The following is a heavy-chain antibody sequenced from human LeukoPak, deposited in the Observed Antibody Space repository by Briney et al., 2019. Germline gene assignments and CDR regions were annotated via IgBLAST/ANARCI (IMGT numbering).Heavy chain of an antibody. CDR1: GYTFTSYA. D-gene: IGHD2-2*01. J-gene: IGHJ6*02. Sequence: ASVKVSCKASGYTFTSYAMHWVRLAPGQRLEWMGWINAGNGNTKYSQKFQGRVTITRDTSASTAYMELSSLRSEDTAVYYCARADHRHIVVVPAARLAHYGMDVWGQGTTVTVSS. CDR3: ARADHRHIVVVPAARLAHYGMDV. CDR2: INAGNGNT. V-gene: IGHV1-3*01.